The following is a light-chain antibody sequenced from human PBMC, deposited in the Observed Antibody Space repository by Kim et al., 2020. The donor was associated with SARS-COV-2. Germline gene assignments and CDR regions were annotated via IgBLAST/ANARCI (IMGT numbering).Light chain of an antibody. V-gene: IGKV3-15*01. CDR2: DVS. Sequence: EIVMTQSPATLSVSPGERVTLSCRATQGVESDLAWYQQKPGQAPRLLIYDVSNRATGFPARFSGSGSGTEFTLTISSLQSEDFAVYYCQQYKSWPLTFGGGTKVVIK. J-gene: IGKJ4*01. CDR1: QGVESD. CDR3: QQYKSWPLT.